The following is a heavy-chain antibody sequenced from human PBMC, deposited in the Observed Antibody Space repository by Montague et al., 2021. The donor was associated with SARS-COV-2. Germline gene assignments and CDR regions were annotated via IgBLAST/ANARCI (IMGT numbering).Heavy chain of an antibody. CDR3: VGDPGDPDTFDY. CDR1: GFTYSKYC. CDR2: IWNDGSKK. D-gene: IGHD7-27*01. J-gene: IGHJ4*02. Sequence: SLRLSCAASGFTYSKYCVHWVRQAPGKGLEWVASIWNDGSKKYHADSGKGRFTISRDNSNNMLYLQMDSLRAEDAAVYYCVGDPGDPDTFDYWGQGTQVTVSS. V-gene: IGHV3-33*01.